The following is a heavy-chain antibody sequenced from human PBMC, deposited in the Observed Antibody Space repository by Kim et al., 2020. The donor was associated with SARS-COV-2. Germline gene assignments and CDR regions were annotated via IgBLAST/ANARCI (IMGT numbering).Heavy chain of an antibody. V-gene: IGHV3-21*01. J-gene: IGHJ2*01. CDR3: AGGKTRVVTPRYWYFDL. D-gene: IGHD2-15*01. CDR1: GFTFSSYS. Sequence: GGSLRLSCAASGFTFSSYSMNWVRQAPGKGLEWVSSISSSSSYIYYADSVKGRFTISRDNAKNSLYLQMNSLRAEDTAVYYCAGGKTRVVTPRYWYFDLWGRGTLVTVSS. CDR2: ISSSSSYI.